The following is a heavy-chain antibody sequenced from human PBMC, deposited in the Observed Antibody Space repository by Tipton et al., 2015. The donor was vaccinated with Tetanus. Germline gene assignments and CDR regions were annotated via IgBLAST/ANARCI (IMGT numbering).Heavy chain of an antibody. CDR2: IYSGGST. CDR3: ARVVDYYDSSGYLGWFDP. CDR1: GLTVSSNY. V-gene: IGHV3-53*01. Sequence: SLRLSCAASGLTVSSNYMSWVRQAPGKGLEWVSVIYSGGSTYYADSVKGRFTISRDNSKNTLYPQMNSLRAEDTAVYYCARVVDYYDSSGYLGWFDPWGQGTLVTVSS. D-gene: IGHD3-22*01. J-gene: IGHJ5*02.